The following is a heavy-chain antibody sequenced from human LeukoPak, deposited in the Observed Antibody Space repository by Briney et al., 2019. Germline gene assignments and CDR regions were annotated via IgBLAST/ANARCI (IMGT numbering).Heavy chain of an antibody. Sequence: GGSLRLSCAASGFTFSSYWMSWVRQAPGKGLEWVANIKQDGSEKYYVDSVKGRFTISRDNAKNSLYLQMNSLRAEDTAVYYCARDLSLRTYYYDSSGYHAFDIWGQGTMVTVSS. D-gene: IGHD3-22*01. CDR3: ARDLSLRTYYYDSSGYHAFDI. J-gene: IGHJ3*02. V-gene: IGHV3-7*01. CDR2: IKQDGSEK. CDR1: GFTFSSYW.